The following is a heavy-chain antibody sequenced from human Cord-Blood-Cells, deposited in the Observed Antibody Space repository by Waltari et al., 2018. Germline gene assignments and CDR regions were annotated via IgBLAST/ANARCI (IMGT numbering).Heavy chain of an antibody. CDR3: ARDRSGGAAAGRLDY. D-gene: IGHD6-13*01. Sequence: QVQLVQSGAEVKKPGASVKVSCKASGYTLTGYYMHWLQQAPGQGLEWMGWINPNSGGTNYAQKFQGRVTMTRDTSISTAYMELSRLRSDDTAVYYCARDRSGGAAAGRLDYWGQGTLVTVSS. CDR2: INPNSGGT. CDR1: GYTLTGYY. V-gene: IGHV1-2*02. J-gene: IGHJ4*02.